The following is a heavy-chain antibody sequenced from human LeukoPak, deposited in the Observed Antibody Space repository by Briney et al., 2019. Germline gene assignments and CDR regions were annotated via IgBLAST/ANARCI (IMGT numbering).Heavy chain of an antibody. Sequence: PSETLSLTCTVSGGSISSYYWSWIRQPAGKGLEWIGRIYTSGSTNYNPSLKSRVTMSVDTSKNQFSLKLSSVTAADTAVYYCASQYYYDSSGYYPLDYWGQGTLVTVSS. D-gene: IGHD3-22*01. CDR3: ASQYYYDSSGYYPLDY. J-gene: IGHJ4*02. V-gene: IGHV4-4*07. CDR2: IYTSGST. CDR1: GGSISSYY.